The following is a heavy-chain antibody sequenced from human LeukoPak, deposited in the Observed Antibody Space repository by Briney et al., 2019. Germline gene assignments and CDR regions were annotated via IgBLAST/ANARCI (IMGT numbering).Heavy chain of an antibody. D-gene: IGHD2-15*01. CDR1: GGTFSSYA. CDR2: IIPIFGTA. V-gene: IGHV1-69*13. CDR3: ARDRVAATPLDAFDI. J-gene: IGHJ3*02. Sequence: SVNVSCKASGGTFSSYAISWVRQAPGQGLEWMGGIIPIFGTANYAQKFQGRVTITADESTSTAYMELSSLRSEDTAVYYCARDRVAATPLDAFDIWGQGTMVTVSS.